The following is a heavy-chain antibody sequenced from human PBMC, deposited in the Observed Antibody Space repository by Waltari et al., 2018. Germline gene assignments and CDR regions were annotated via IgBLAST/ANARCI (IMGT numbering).Heavy chain of an antibody. J-gene: IGHJ4*02. D-gene: IGHD3-9*01. CDR3: AREPTYYDILTGYEGGYYFDY. CDR2: ISSSSSYI. V-gene: IGHV3-21*01. CDR1: GFTFSSYS. Sequence: EVQLVESGGGLVKPGGSLRLSCAASGFTFSSYSMNWVRQAPGQGLEWVSSISSSSSYIYYADSVKGRFTISRDNAKNSLYLQMNSLRAEDTAVYYCAREPTYYDILTGYEGGYYFDYWGQGTLVTVSS.